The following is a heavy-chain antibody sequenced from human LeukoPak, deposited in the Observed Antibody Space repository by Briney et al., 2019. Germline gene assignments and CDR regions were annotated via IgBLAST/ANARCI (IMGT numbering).Heavy chain of an antibody. V-gene: IGHV3-53*01. J-gene: IGHJ4*02. CDR1: GFTVITND. CDR3: ARGVEPLAANTLAY. CDR2: LYSDGNT. Sequence: GGSLRLSCAASGFTVITNDMRWVRQAPGKGLEWVSVLYSDGNTKYTDSVQGRFTISRDNSKNALYLEMNSLSPDDTAVYYCARGVEPLAANTLAYWGQGTLVTVSS. D-gene: IGHD1-14*01.